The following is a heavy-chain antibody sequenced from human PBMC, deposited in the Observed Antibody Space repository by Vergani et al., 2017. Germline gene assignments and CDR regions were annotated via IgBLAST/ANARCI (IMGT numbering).Heavy chain of an antibody. CDR1: GFSFGDYA. CDR3: ARGFIAVAAPGY. J-gene: IGHJ4*02. Sequence: EVQLVESGGGLVPPGRSLRLSCAASGFSFGDYAMTWVRQAPGKGLEWVANIKQDGSEKYYVDSVKGRFTISRDNAKNSLYLQMNSLRAEDTAVYYCARGFIAVAAPGYWGQGTLVTVSS. CDR2: IKQDGSEK. V-gene: IGHV3-7*01. D-gene: IGHD6-13*01.